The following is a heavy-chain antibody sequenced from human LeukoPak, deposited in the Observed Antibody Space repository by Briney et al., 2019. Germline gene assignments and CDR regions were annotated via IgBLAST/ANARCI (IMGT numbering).Heavy chain of an antibody. V-gene: IGHV1-18*01. Sequence: RASVKVSCKASGYTFTSYGISWVRQAPGQGLEWMGWISAYNGNTNYAQKLQGRVTMTTDTSTSTAYMELSSLRSEDTAVYYCATTTMVRGVIEGYFDYWGQGTLVTVSS. D-gene: IGHD3-10*01. CDR3: ATTTMVRGVIEGYFDY. CDR2: ISAYNGNT. J-gene: IGHJ4*02. CDR1: GYTFTSYG.